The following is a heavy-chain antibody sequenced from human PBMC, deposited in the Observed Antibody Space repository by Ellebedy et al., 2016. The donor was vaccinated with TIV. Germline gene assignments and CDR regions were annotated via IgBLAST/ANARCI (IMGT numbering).Heavy chain of an antibody. V-gene: IGHV1-18*04. CDR1: GYTFTGYY. CDR2: ISAYNGNT. D-gene: IGHD2-21*02. Sequence: AASVKVSCKASGYTFTGYYMHWVRQAPGQGLEWMGWISAYNGNTNYSQKLQGRVTMTTDPSTSTAYMELRSLRSDDTAVYYCARDDWSRLAYCCGDCYFTFDPWGQGTLVTVSS. CDR3: ARDDWSRLAYCCGDCYFTFDP. J-gene: IGHJ5*02.